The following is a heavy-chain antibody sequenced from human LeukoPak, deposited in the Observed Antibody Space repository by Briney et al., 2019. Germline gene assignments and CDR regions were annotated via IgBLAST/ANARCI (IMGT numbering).Heavy chain of an antibody. J-gene: IGHJ4*02. V-gene: IGHV1-8*03. CDR1: GYTFTSYD. CDR2: MNPNSGNT. Sequence: ASVTVSCKASGYTFTSYDINWVRQATGQGLEWMGWMNPNSGNTGYAQKFQGRVTITRNTSISTAYMELSSLRSEDTAVYYCARGYYDSSGYYSYWGQGTLVTVSS. CDR3: ARGYYDSSGYYSY. D-gene: IGHD3-22*01.